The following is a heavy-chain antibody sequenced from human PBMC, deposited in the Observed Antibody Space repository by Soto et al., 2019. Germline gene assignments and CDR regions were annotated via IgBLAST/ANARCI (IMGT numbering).Heavy chain of an antibody. J-gene: IGHJ4*02. CDR3: ARDLGYYDSSGYFEY. CDR1: VFAFSDYY. D-gene: IGHD3-22*01. V-gene: IGHV3-11*01. Sequence: PGGSLRLSCAASVFAFSDYYMSWIRRSPGKGLEWVSYISSSGDIIYYADSVKGRFTISRDNAKNSLYMQMNSLRAEDTAVYYCARDLGYYDSSGYFEYWGQGTLVTVSS. CDR2: ISSSGDII.